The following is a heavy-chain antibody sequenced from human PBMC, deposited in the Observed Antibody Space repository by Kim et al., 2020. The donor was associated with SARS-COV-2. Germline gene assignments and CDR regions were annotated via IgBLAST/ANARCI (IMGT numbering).Heavy chain of an antibody. CDR1: GFRLSGYD. Sequence: GGSLRLSCAASGFRLSGYDMNWVRLAPGKWLEWVSAISGRGSTYYADSVKGRFTISRDNSRSTLSLQMNSLRVEDTAVYYCARVPNYANYVNWFDRWGQGTLVTVSS. J-gene: IGHJ5*02. CDR2: ISGRGST. CDR3: ARVPNYANYVNWFDR. D-gene: IGHD4-17*01. V-gene: IGHV3-23*01.